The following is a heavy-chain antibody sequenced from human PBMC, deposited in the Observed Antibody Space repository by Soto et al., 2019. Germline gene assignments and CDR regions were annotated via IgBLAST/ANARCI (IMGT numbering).Heavy chain of an antibody. CDR3: ARGVVKRSRGVIWTKGWFDP. V-gene: IGHV4-34*01. D-gene: IGHD3-10*01. J-gene: IGHJ5*02. Sequence: QVQLQQWGAGLLKPSETLSLICAVYGGSFSGNYWSWIRQPPGKGREWIGEINHSGSTNYNPSLKSRVTISVDTSKNQFSLKLSSVTAADTAVYYCARGVVKRSRGVIWTKGWFDPWGQGTLVTVSS. CDR1: GGSFSGNY. CDR2: INHSGST.